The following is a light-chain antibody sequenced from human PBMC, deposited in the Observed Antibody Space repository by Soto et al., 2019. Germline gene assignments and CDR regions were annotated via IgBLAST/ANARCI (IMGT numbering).Light chain of an antibody. J-gene: IGKJ4*01. V-gene: IGKV3-11*01. Sequence: EIVLTQSPATLSLSPGERATLPCRASQSVSSYLAWYQQKPGQAPRLLIYDASNRATGIPARFSGSGSGTDFTLTISSLEPEDFAVYYCQQRSNWPPGLTFGGGTKV. CDR2: DAS. CDR3: QQRSNWPPGLT. CDR1: QSVSSY.